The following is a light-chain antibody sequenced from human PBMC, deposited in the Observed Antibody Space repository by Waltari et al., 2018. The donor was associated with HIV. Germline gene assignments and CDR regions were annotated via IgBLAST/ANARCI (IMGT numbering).Light chain of an antibody. Sequence: QSALTQPASVSGSPGQSVTISCTGTRSDVGAYNYVSWYQQHPGKVPTLMIYQVRTRPSGISDRFPGSKSGNTASLIISGLQAEDEADYYCTSQTDRGTFVFGPGTKVTVL. CDR2: QVR. J-gene: IGLJ1*01. CDR3: TSQTDRGTFV. V-gene: IGLV2-14*01. CDR1: RSDVGAYNY.